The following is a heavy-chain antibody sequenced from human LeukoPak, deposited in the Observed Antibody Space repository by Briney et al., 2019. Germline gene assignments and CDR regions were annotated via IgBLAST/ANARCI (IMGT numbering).Heavy chain of an antibody. CDR2: IYYSGST. Sequence: SETLSLTCTVSGGSISSSSYYWGWIRQPPGKGLEWIGGIYYSGSTYYNPSLKSRVTISVDTSKNQFSLKLSSVTATDTAVYYCARPGIAARFPFDAFDIWGQGTMVTVSS. J-gene: IGHJ3*02. CDR1: GGSISSSSYY. D-gene: IGHD6-6*01. CDR3: ARPGIAARFPFDAFDI. V-gene: IGHV4-39*01.